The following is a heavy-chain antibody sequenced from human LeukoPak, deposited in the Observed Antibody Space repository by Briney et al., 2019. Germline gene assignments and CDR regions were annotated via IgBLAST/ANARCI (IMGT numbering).Heavy chain of an antibody. J-gene: IGHJ3*02. V-gene: IGHV1-2*02. CDR2: INPNSGGT. CDR1: GYTFTGYY. D-gene: IGHD3-22*01. CDR3: ARGRITMIVVADDAFDI. Sequence: ASVKVSCKASGYTFTGYYMHWVRQAPGQGLEWMGWINPNSGGTNYAQKLQGRVTMTRDTSISTAYMELSRLRSDDTAVYYCARGRITMIVVADDAFDIWGQGTMVTVSS.